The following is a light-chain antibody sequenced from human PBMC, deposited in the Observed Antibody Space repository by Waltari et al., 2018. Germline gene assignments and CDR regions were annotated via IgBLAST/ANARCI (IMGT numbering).Light chain of an antibody. CDR3: QQYDNLPLT. Sequence: DIXMTQXXSSLXASVGDRVTITCQASQDISNYLNWYQQKPGKAPKLLIYDASNLETGVPSRFXGXGSGTXXTFTISSLQPEXXXXYYCQQYDNLPLTXXXXTXVEIK. CDR2: DAS. CDR1: QDISNY. J-gene: IGKJ4*01. V-gene: IGKV1-33*01.